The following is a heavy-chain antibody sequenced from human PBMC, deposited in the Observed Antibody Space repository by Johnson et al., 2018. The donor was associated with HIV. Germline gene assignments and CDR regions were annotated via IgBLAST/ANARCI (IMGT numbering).Heavy chain of an antibody. CDR2: TRYDGSNK. V-gene: IGHV3-30*02. Sequence: QVQLVESGGGLVQPGGSLRLSCAASGFTFSSYWMSWVRQAPGKGPEWVAFTRYDGSNKYYADSVKGRFTISRDNSENMVYLQMNSLRGDDTAVYYCAKETRSIAAADGAFDIWGQGTMVTVSS. CDR1: GFTFSSYW. J-gene: IGHJ3*02. CDR3: AKETRSIAAADGAFDI. D-gene: IGHD6-13*01.